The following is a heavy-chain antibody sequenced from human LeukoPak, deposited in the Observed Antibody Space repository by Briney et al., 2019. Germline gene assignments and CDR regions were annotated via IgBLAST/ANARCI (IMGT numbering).Heavy chain of an antibody. J-gene: IGHJ4*02. D-gene: IGHD1-26*01. Sequence: SETLSLTCPVSGGSISSYYWTWIRQPAGKGQEWIGRFYSTGSTNYNPSLKSRVTMSVDTSKNQFSLKLSSVTAADTAVYYCARDQYSGSLDYWGQGTLVTVSS. CDR3: ARDQYSGSLDY. CDR2: FYSTGST. CDR1: GGSISSYY. V-gene: IGHV4-4*07.